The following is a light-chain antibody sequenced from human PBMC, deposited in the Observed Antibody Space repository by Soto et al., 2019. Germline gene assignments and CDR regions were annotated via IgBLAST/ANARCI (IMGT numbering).Light chain of an antibody. CDR2: KAS. CDR3: QRKGT. J-gene: IGKJ1*01. CDR1: QSISSW. Sequence: DIQMTQSPSTLSASVGDRVTITCWASQSISSWLAWYQQKPGKAPKLLIYKASSLESGVPSRFSGSGSGTEFTLTISSLQPDDFATYYCQRKGTFGQGTKVEIK. V-gene: IGKV1-5*03.